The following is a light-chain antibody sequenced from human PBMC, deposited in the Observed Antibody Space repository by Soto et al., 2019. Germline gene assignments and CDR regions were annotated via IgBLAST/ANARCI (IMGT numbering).Light chain of an antibody. CDR1: SSNIGNNY. J-gene: IGLJ1*01. CDR3: GTWDSSLSAYV. CDR2: DNN. Sequence: QAVVTQPPSVSAAPGQKVTISCSGSSSNIGNNYVSWYQQLPGTAPKLLIYDNNKRPSGIPDRFSGSKSGTSATLGITGLQTGDEADYYCGTWDSSLSAYVFGTGNKLTVL. V-gene: IGLV1-51*01.